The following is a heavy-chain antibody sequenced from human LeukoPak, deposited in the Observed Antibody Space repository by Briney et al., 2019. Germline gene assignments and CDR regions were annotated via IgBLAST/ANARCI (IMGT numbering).Heavy chain of an antibody. Sequence: PGGSLRLSCAASGFTFSSYWMSWVRQAPGKGLEWVSYISSSSSTIYYADSVKGRFTISRDNAKNSLYLQMNSLRDEDTAVYYCARDSASIVVVVAATHPFDYWGQGTLVTVSS. J-gene: IGHJ4*02. D-gene: IGHD2-15*01. CDR2: ISSSSSTI. CDR3: ARDSASIVVVVAATHPFDY. CDR1: GFTFSSYW. V-gene: IGHV3-48*02.